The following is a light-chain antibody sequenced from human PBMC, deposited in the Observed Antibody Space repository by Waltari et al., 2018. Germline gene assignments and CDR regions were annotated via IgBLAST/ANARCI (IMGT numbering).Light chain of an antibody. CDR1: SSDVGGYNY. V-gene: IGLV2-14*03. Sequence: QSALTQPASVSGSPGQSITFSCTGDSSDVGGYNYVSWYQQQPGKAPRLMIYDVSIRPSGVSNRFSGSKSGNTASLTISGLQAEDEADYYCSLYSRTSTLVVFGGGTKLAVL. J-gene: IGLJ2*01. CDR3: SLYSRTSTLVV. CDR2: DVS.